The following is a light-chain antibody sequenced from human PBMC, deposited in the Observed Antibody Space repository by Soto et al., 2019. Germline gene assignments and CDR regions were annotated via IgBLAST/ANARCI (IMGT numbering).Light chain of an antibody. Sequence: QSALTQPASVSGSPGQSITISCTGTSSDVGGYNYVSWYQQYPGKAPKLMIYDVSNRPSGVSNRFSGSKSGNTASLTISGLQAEDEADYYCSSYTISNTLIFGGGTKLTVL. CDR1: SSDVGGYNY. V-gene: IGLV2-14*01. J-gene: IGLJ2*01. CDR3: SSYTISNTLI. CDR2: DVS.